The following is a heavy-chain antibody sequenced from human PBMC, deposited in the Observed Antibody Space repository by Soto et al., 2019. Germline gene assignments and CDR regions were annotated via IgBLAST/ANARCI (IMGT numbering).Heavy chain of an antibody. D-gene: IGHD3-3*01. V-gene: IGHV3-23*01. CDR2: ISGSGGST. CDR1: GFTFSSYA. J-gene: IGHJ6*03. CDR3: AKIPITIFGVVIIPYYYYMGV. Sequence: EVQLLESGGGLVQPGGSLRLSCAASGFTFSSYAMSWVRQAPGKGLEWVSAISGSGGSTYYADSVKGRFTISRDNSKNTLYLQMNSLRAEDTAVYYCAKIPITIFGVVIIPYYYYMGVWGKGTTVTVSS.